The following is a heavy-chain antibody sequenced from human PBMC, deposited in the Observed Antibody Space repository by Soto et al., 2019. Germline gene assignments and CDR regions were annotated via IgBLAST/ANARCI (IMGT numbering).Heavy chain of an antibody. D-gene: IGHD3-10*01. J-gene: IGHJ4*02. V-gene: IGHV1-2*02. CDR3: ASAPYSVRSYYASGNYYNLIPLN. CDR2: INLNSGGT. Sequence: GSVKVSFKASGYPFTAYYMHWVRQAPGQGLEWIGSINLNSGGTKSAQKFQGRVTMTRDTSISTAYMELTRLRSDDTAVYYCASAPYSVRSYYASGNYYNLIPLNWGQGTMVTVSS. CDR1: GYPFTAYY.